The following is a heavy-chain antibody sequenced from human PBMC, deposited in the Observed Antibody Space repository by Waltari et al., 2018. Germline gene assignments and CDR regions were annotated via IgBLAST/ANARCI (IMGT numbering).Heavy chain of an antibody. J-gene: IGHJ4*02. CDR2: INSDGSNT. V-gene: IGHV3-74*03. CDR3: LGGAGWLTDY. Sequence: EVQLVESGGDLVQHGGSLRLYCGGSVFAFSSYWMKWVRQVPGKGLVWVSLINSDGSNTEYADSVKGRFTISRDNAKNSLYLQMNSLRVEDTAVYYCLGGAGWLTDYWGQGTLVTVSS. D-gene: IGHD2-15*01. CDR1: VFAFSSYW.